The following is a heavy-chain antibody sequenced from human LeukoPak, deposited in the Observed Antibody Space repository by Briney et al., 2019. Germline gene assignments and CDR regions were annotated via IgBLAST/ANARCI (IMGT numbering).Heavy chain of an antibody. V-gene: IGHV3-30*02. CDR2: IRYDGGNK. D-gene: IGHD3-22*01. CDR3: ARAEFYDSSGYYIY. CDR1: GFTFRSYG. J-gene: IGHJ4*02. Sequence: PGGSLRLSCAASGFTFRSYGMHWVRQAPGKGLEWVTFIRYDGGNKYYADSVKGRFTISRDNSKNTLYLQMNSLRAEDTAVYYCARAEFYDSSGYYIYWGQGTLVTVSS.